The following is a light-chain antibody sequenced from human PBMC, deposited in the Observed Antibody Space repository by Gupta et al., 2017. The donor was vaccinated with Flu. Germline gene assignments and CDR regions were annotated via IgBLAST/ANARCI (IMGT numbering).Light chain of an antibody. V-gene: IGKV3-15*01. CDR2: GAS. J-gene: IGKJ1*01. CDR3: QQYNNWPPGT. CDR1: QSVSSN. Sequence: ATLSVSPGERATLSCRASQSVSSNIAWYQQKSGQAPRLLIYGASTRATGIPARFSGSGSGTEFTLTISSLQSEDFAVYYCQQYNNWPPGTFGQGTKVEIK.